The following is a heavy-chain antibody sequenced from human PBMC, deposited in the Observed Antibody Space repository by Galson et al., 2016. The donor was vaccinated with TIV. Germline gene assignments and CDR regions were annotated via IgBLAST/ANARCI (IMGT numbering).Heavy chain of an antibody. J-gene: IGHJ6*02. CDR1: GDSVSSNSAA. D-gene: IGHD5-24*01. V-gene: IGHV6-1*01. CDR2: IYYRSEWNS. CDR3: ARGRSGYNSTYYYYGMDV. Sequence: CAISGDSVSSNSAAWNWIRQSPSRGLEWLGRIYYRSEWNSDYAVSVRSRIVIKADRSKNQFFLQLNSVTPEDTAVYFCARGRSGYNSTYYYYGMDVWGQGTTVSVSS.